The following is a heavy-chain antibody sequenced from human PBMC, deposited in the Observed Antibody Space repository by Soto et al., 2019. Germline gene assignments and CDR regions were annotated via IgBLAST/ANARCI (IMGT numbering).Heavy chain of an antibody. CDR1: GYTFTSYG. Sequence: ASVKVSCKASGYTFTSYGISWVRQAPGQGLEWMGWISAYNGNTNYAQKLQGRVTMTTDTSTSTAYMELRSLRSDDTAVYYCARVGYYYDSGSSRDAYYYYYGMDVWGQGTTVTVSS. D-gene: IGHD3-10*01. CDR3: ARVGYYYDSGSSRDAYYYYYGMDV. J-gene: IGHJ6*02. V-gene: IGHV1-18*01. CDR2: ISAYNGNT.